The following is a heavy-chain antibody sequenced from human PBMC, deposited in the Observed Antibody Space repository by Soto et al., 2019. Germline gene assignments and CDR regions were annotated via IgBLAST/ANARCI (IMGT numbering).Heavy chain of an antibody. D-gene: IGHD1-26*01. CDR2: IYYSGNT. J-gene: IGHJ4*02. CDR3: ARDAVGATHFDY. V-gene: IGHV4-39*07. Sequence: SETLSLSYTVSGGSISSGSYNWGWIRQPPGKGLEWIGSIYYSGNTYYNPSLKSRVTISVDTPNNQFSLKLTSVTAADTAVYYCARDAVGATHFDYWGQGAPVTVSS. CDR1: GGSISSGSYN.